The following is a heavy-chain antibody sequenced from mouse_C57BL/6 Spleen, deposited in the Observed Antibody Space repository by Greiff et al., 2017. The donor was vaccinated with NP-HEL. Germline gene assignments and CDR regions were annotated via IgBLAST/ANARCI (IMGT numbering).Heavy chain of an antibody. D-gene: IGHD3-2*02. V-gene: IGHV1-62-2*01. CDR1: GYTFTEYT. J-gene: IGHJ3*01. CDR3: ARHEGGLRLPSRGFAY. Sequence: VKLQQSGAELVKPGASVKLSCKASGYTFTEYTIHWVKQRSGQGLEWIGWFYPGSGSIKYNEKFKDKATLTADKSSSTVYMELSRLTSEDSAVYFCARHEGGLRLPSRGFAYWGQGTLVTVSA. CDR2: FYPGSGSI.